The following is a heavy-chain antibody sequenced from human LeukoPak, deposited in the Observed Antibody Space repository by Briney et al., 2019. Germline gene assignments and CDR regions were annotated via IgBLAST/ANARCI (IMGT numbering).Heavy chain of an antibody. V-gene: IGHV3-23*01. J-gene: IGHJ4*02. CDR2: ISGSGGST. D-gene: IGHD3-3*01. Sequence: GGSLRLSCAASGFTFSSYAMSWVRQAPGKGLEWVSAISGSGGSTYYADSVKGRFTISRDNSKNTLYLQMNSLRAEDTAVYYCLYHYDFWSGISGRDYWGQGTLVTVSS. CDR3: LYHYDFWSGISGRDY. CDR1: GFTFSSYA.